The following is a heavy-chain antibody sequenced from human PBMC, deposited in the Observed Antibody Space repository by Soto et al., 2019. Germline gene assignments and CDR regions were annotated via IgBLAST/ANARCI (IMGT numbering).Heavy chain of an antibody. CDR2: TYYRSKWYN. CDR3: TGGNTFTSSFWLDP. D-gene: IGHD5-18*01. V-gene: IGHV6-1*01. J-gene: IGHJ5*02. Sequence: PSQTLSLTCDISGDSVTSNRAAWDWIRQSPSRGLEWLGRTYYRSKWYNDYGTSVKGRITFNADTSKNQLSLQLNSVTPEDTAMYYCTGGNTFTSSFWLDPCGPGTLVTVYS. CDR1: GDSVTSNRAA.